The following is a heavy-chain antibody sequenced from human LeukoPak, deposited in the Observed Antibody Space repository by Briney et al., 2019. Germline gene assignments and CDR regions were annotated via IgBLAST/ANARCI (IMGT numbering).Heavy chain of an antibody. CDR3: ARLDYYGSGSIDY. J-gene: IGHJ4*02. CDR1: GGSISSSSYY. V-gene: IGHV4-39*01. CDR2: IHYSGST. D-gene: IGHD3-10*01. Sequence: SETLSLTCTVSGGSISSSSYYWGWIRQPPGKGLEWIGSIHYSGSTYYNPSLKSRVTISVDTSKNQFSLKLSSVTAADTAVYYCARLDYYGSGSIDYWGQGTLVTVSS.